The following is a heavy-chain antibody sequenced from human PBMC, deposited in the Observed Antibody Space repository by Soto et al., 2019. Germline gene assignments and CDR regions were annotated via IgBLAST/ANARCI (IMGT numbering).Heavy chain of an antibody. Sequence: QVQLHESGPGLVKPSETLSLTCNVSGDSIGRFYWSWIRQSAEKGLEWIGRVYSTGGTAYNPALERRVTISLDRSNNLVSLEMNSVTAADTAVYFCARDLSGTGLDIWGRGTRVTVS. V-gene: IGHV4-4*07. CDR2: VYSTGGT. D-gene: IGHD1-26*01. CDR3: ARDLSGTGLDI. CDR1: GDSIGRFY. J-gene: IGHJ6*02.